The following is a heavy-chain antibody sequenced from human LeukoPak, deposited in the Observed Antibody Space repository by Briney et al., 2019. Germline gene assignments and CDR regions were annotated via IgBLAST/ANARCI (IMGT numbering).Heavy chain of an antibody. V-gene: IGHV1-2*02. CDR3: AREYDYGDSALSDY. J-gene: IGHJ4*02. CDR1: GYTFTGYY. D-gene: IGHD4-17*01. Sequence: ASVKVSCKASGYTFTGYYMHWVRQAPGQGLEWMGWINPNSGGTNYAQKFQGRVTTTRDTSISTAYMELSRLRSDDTAVYYCAREYDYGDSALSDYWGQGTLVTVSP. CDR2: INPNSGGT.